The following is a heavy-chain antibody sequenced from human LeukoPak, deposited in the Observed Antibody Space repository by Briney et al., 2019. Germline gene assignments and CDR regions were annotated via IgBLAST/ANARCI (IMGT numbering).Heavy chain of an antibody. V-gene: IGHV1-69*04. J-gene: IGHJ5*02. CDR2: IIPILGIA. Sequence: SVKVSCKASGGTFISYAISWVRQAPGQGLEWMGRIIPILGIANYAQKFQGRVTITADKSTSTAYMELSSLRSEDTAVYYCASGAVAATGWFDPWGQGTLVTVSS. CDR3: ASGAVAATGWFDP. D-gene: IGHD6-19*01. CDR1: GGTFISYA.